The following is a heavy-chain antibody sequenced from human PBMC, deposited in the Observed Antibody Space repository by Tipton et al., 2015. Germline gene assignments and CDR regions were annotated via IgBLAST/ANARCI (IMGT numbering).Heavy chain of an antibody. J-gene: IGHJ4*02. D-gene: IGHD2-8*02. CDR3: AKGGWGGGVSFDY. CDR1: GITLSNYW. CDR2: IKQDGSKK. Sequence: SLRLSCAGSGITLSNYWMSWVRQAPGKGLEWVANIKQDGSKKYYVDSVRGRFTISRDNAKNSLYLQMNSLRAEDTAVYYCAKGGWGGGVSFDYWGQGTLVTVSS. V-gene: IGHV3-7*03.